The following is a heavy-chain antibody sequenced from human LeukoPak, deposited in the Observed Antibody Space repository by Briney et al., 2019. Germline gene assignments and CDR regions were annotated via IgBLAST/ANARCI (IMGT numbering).Heavy chain of an antibody. J-gene: IGHJ4*02. V-gene: IGHV4-31*03. CDR3: ARGKAAKNYDFWSGPDPPYYFDY. CDR2: IYYSGST. D-gene: IGHD3-3*01. Sequence: PSETLSLTCTVSGGSISSGGYYWSWIRQHPGEGLEWIGYIYYSGSTYYNPSLKSRVTISVDTSKNQFSLKLSSVTAADTAVYYCARGKAAKNYDFWSGPDPPYYFDYWGQGTLVTVSS. CDR1: GGSISSGGYY.